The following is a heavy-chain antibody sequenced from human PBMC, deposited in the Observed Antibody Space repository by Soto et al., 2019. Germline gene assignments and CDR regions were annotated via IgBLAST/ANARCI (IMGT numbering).Heavy chain of an antibody. D-gene: IGHD3-3*02. J-gene: IGHJ5*02. CDR2: ISAYSGNT. V-gene: IGHV1-18*04. CDR3: ARDSMVHHWFDP. CDR1: GYTFTSYG. Sequence: ASVKVSCKASGYTFTSYGIGWVRQAPGQGLEWMGWISAYSGNTNYAQKLQGRVTMTTDTSTSTAYMELRSLRSDDTAVYYCARDSMVHHWFDPWGQGTLVTVSS.